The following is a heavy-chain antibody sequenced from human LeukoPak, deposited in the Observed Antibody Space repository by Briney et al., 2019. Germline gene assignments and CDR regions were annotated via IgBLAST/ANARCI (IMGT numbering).Heavy chain of an antibody. Sequence: SQTLSLTCTVSGGSISSGSYYWSWIRQPAGKGLEWIGEIFHTGITTSNPSLKSRIAISVDKSKNQFSLTLSSVTAADTAIYYCARDRGGVAVLWGQGLPVTVSS. J-gene: IGHJ4*02. CDR1: GGSISSGSYY. CDR3: ARDRGGVAVL. V-gene: IGHV4-61*09. D-gene: IGHD2-21*01. CDR2: IFHTGIT.